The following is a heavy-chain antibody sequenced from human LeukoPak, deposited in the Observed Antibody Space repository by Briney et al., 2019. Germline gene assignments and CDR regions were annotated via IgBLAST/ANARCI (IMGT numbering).Heavy chain of an antibody. CDR2: IIPIFGTA. CDR3: ARSGEKQQLVLSDYYMDV. J-gene: IGHJ6*03. CDR1: GGTFSSYA. Sequence: GASVKVSCTASGGTFSSYAISWVRQAPGQGLEWMGGIIPIFGTANYAQKFQGRVTITTDESTSTAYMELSSLRSEDTAVYYCARSGEKQQLVLSDYYMDVWGKGTTVTVSS. D-gene: IGHD6-13*01. V-gene: IGHV1-69*05.